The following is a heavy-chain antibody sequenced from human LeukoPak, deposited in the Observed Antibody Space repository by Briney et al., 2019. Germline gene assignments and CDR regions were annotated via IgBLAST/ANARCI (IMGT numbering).Heavy chain of an antibody. Sequence: ASVKISCKASGYSFTNYAMNWVRQAPGQGLEWMGWIHPSTGNPTYAQGFTGRFVFSLDTSVSTTYLQISSLKAEDTAVYFCARAFQSLGGLSLPDYWGQGTLVTVSS. CDR1: GYSFTNYA. CDR2: IHPSTGNP. CDR3: ARAFQSLGGLSLPDY. J-gene: IGHJ4*02. V-gene: IGHV7-4-1*02. D-gene: IGHD3-16*02.